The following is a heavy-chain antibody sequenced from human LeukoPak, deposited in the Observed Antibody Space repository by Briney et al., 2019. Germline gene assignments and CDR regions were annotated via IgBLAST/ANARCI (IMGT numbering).Heavy chain of an antibody. V-gene: IGHV4-59*08. CDR1: GGSISSYY. CDR3: ARHGAPAAANMGNWFDH. D-gene: IGHD2-2*01. J-gene: IGHJ5*02. CDR2: IYYSGST. Sequence: SETLSLTCTVSGGSISSYYWSWIRQPPGKGLEWIGYIYYSGSTNYNPSLKSRVTISVDTSKNQFSLKLSSVTAADTAVYYCARHGAPAAANMGNWFDHWGQGTLVTVSS.